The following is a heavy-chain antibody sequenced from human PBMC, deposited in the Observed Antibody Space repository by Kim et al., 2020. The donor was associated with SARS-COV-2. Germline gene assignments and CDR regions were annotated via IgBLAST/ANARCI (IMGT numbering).Heavy chain of an antibody. CDR3: AKDLGYSSGWYGADLVSIPVGMDV. CDR2: ISWNSGSI. D-gene: IGHD6-19*01. J-gene: IGHJ6*02. Sequence: GGSLRLSCAASGFTFDDYAMHWVRQAPGKGLERVSGISWNSGSIGYADSVKGRFTISRDNAKNSLYLQMNSLRAEDTALYYCAKDLGYSSGWYGADLVSIPVGMDVWGQGTTVTVPS. CDR1: GFTFDDYA. V-gene: IGHV3-9*01.